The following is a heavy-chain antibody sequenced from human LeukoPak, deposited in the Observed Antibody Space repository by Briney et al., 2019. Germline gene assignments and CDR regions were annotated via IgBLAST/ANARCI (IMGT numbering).Heavy chain of an antibody. V-gene: IGHV3-21*01. J-gene: IGHJ4*02. CDR2: ISSSSSYI. Sequence: PGGSLRLSCAASGFTFSSYSMNWVRQAPGKGLEWVSSISSSSSYIYYADSVKGRFTISRDNAKNSLYLQMNSLRAEDTAVYYCARDLHVVENYFDYWGQGTLVTVSS. CDR3: ARDLHVVENYFDY. CDR1: GFTFSSYS. D-gene: IGHD2-15*01.